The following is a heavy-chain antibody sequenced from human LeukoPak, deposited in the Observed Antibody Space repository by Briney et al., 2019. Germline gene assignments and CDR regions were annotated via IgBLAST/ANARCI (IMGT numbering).Heavy chain of an antibody. V-gene: IGHV3-30*18. Sequence: SLRLSCAASGFTFSSFAMHWVRQAPGKGLEWVAVISYDGSNKYYADSVKGRFTISRDNSKNTLYLQMNSLRAGDTAMYYCAKDSLADSGSFPSIYWGQGTLVTVSS. J-gene: IGHJ4*02. CDR2: ISYDGSNK. CDR1: GFTFSSFA. D-gene: IGHD1-26*01. CDR3: AKDSLADSGSFPSIY.